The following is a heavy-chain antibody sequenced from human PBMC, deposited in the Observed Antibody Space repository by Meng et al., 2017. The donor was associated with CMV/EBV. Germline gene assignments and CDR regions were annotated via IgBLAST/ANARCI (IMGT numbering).Heavy chain of an antibody. CDR1: GFTLSSYG. Sequence: GESLKISCTMSGFTLSSYGMHWVRQAPGKGLEWVAFIRDAGSNTYHADSVKGRFTISRDNSKNTLYLQMNSLRTEDTAVYYCANRYSGYEDVWYFDYLGQGTLVTVSS. V-gene: IGHV3-30*02. J-gene: IGHJ4*02. CDR2: IRDAGSNT. D-gene: IGHD5-12*01. CDR3: ANRYSGYEDVWYFDY.